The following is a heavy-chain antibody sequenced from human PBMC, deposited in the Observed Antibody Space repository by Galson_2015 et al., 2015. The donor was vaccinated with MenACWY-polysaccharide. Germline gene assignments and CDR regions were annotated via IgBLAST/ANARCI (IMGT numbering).Heavy chain of an antibody. V-gene: IGHV3-23*01. D-gene: IGHD2-15*01. CDR2: IGGSGTK. CDR1: GFTFTNYA. CDR3: AKANSGGIWTSRWACWSDP. J-gene: IGHJ5*02. Sequence: SLRLSCAASGFTFTNYAMNWVRQAPGKGLEWVSSIGGSGTKYYADSVKGRFTISRDNSKNMVYLQMNSLRAEDTAIYYCAKANSGGIWTSRWACWSDPCGQGSLVIVSS.